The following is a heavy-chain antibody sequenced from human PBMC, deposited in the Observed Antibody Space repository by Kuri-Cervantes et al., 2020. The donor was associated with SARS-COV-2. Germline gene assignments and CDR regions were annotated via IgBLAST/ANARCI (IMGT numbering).Heavy chain of an antibody. CDR3: ARADGITMIVETRPTDY. CDR2: ISYDGSNK. CDR1: GFTFSSYA. D-gene: IGHD3-22*01. Sequence: GESLKISCAASGFTFSSYAMHWVRQAPGKGLEWVAVISYDGSNKYYADSVKGRFTISRDNSKNTLYLQMNSLRAEDTAVHYCARADGITMIVETRPTDYWGQGTLVTVSS. J-gene: IGHJ4*02. V-gene: IGHV3-30*04.